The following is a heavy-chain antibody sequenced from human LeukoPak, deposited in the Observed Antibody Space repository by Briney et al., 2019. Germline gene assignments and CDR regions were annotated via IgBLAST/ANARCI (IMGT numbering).Heavy chain of an antibody. CDR2: MSYDGSNK. CDR3: AKDYGSGSFIYYYYMDV. J-gene: IGHJ6*03. Sequence: PGRSLRLSCAASGFTFSSYAMHWVRQAPGKGLEWVAVMSYDGSNKYYADSVKGRFTFSRDNSKNTLYLQMNSLRAEDTAVYYCAKDYGSGSFIYYYYMDVWGKGTTVTISS. CDR1: GFTFSSYA. V-gene: IGHV3-30*04. D-gene: IGHD3-10*01.